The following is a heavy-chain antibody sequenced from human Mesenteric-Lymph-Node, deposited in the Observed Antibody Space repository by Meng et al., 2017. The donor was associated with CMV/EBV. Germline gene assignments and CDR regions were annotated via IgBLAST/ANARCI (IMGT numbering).Heavy chain of an antibody. V-gene: IGHV3-11*04. J-gene: IGHJ6*02. CDR2: ISSSGSTI. Sequence: GGSLRLSCAASGFTFSDYYMSWIRQAPGKGLEWVSYISSSGSTIYYADSVKGRFTISRDNAKNSLYLQMNSLRAEDTAVYYCARSESSSWNYYYGMDVWGQGTTVTVSS. CDR3: ARSESSSWNYYYGMDV. CDR1: GFTFSDYY. D-gene: IGHD6-13*01.